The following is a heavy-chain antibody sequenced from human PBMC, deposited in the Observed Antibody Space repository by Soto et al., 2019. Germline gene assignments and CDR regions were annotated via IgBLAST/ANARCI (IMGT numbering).Heavy chain of an antibody. V-gene: IGHV4-31*03. Sequence: SETLSLTCTVSGGSISSGGYYWSWIRQHPGKGLEWIGYIYYSGSTYYNPSLKSRVTISVDTSKNQFSLKLSSVTAADTAVYYCAREDYGDYGRIDYWGQGTLVTVS. CDR1: GGSISSGGYY. CDR3: AREDYGDYGRIDY. CDR2: IYYSGST. J-gene: IGHJ4*02. D-gene: IGHD4-17*01.